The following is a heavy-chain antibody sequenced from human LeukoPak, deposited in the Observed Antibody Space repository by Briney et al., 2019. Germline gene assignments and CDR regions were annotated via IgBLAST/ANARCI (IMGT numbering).Heavy chain of an antibody. CDR1: GYTFTSYG. V-gene: IGHV1-18*01. D-gene: IGHD6-19*01. Sequence: GASVKVSCKASGYTFTSYGISWVRPAPGQGLEWMGWISAYNGNTNYAQKLQGRVTMTTDTSTSTAYMELRSLRSDDTAVYYCARVGYSSGWSNPAGAFDIWGQGTMVTVSS. CDR3: ARVGYSSGWSNPAGAFDI. J-gene: IGHJ3*02. CDR2: ISAYNGNT.